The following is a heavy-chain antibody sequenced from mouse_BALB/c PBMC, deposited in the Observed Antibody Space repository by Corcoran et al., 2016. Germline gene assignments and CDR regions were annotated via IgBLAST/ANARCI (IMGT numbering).Heavy chain of an antibody. Sequence: QVTLKESGPGILQPSQTLSLTCSFSGFSLSTSGMGVSWIRQPSGKGLEWLAHIYWDDDKRYNPSLKSRLTISKDTSRNQVFLKITSVDTADTATYYCARSHYGNLYAMDYWGQGTSVTVSS. CDR2: IYWDDDK. CDR3: ARSHYGNLYAMDY. D-gene: IGHD2-1*01. J-gene: IGHJ4*01. V-gene: IGHV8-12*01. CDR1: GFSLSTSGMG.